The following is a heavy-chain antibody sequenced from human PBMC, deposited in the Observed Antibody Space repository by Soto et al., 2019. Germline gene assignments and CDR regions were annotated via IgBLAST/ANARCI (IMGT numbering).Heavy chain of an antibody. CDR3: AREGYSGYDYSYYYGMDV. D-gene: IGHD5-12*01. J-gene: IGHJ6*02. Sequence: PSETLSLTCTVSGGSISSYYWSWIRQPAGKGLEWIGRIYTSGSTNYNPSLKSRVTMSVDTSKNQFSLKLSSVTAADTAVYYCAREGYSGYDYSYYYGMDVWGQGTTVTVSS. V-gene: IGHV4-4*07. CDR2: IYTSGST. CDR1: GGSISSYY.